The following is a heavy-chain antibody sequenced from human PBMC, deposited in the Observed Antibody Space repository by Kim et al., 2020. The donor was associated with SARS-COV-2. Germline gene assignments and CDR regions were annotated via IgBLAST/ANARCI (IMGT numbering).Heavy chain of an antibody. CDR1: GFTVTDNH. V-gene: IGHV3-66*02. D-gene: IGHD3-10*01. Sequence: GGSLRLSCAMSGFTVTDNHMTWVRQAPGKGLEWVSVISGGGNTYYADSVKGRSTISTDHSKNTLFLQMSRLTTEETAVYHCTKEPGQNSGGDLDPWGQGTPVTVSS. J-gene: IGHJ5*02. CDR2: ISGGGNT. CDR3: TKEPGQNSGGDLDP.